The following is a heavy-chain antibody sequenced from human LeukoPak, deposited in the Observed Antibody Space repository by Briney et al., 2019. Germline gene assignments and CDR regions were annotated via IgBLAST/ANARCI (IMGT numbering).Heavy chain of an antibody. V-gene: IGHV3-30*19. Sequence: GGSLRLSCAASGFTFSSYGMHWVRQAPGKGLEWVAVISYDGSYKYYADSVKGRFTISRDNSKNTVYLQMNSLRAEDTAVYYCARGARKGDDYGGFFDYWGQGTLVTVSS. J-gene: IGHJ4*02. CDR3: ARGARKGDDYGGFFDY. CDR1: GFTFSSYG. D-gene: IGHD4-23*01. CDR2: ISYDGSYK.